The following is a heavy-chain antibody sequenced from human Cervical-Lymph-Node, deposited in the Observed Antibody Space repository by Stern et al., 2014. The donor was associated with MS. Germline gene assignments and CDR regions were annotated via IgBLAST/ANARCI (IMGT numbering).Heavy chain of an antibody. CDR3: ARPPPRRKWDDPNYGMDV. CDR2: IYPDDSDI. CDR1: GYTFTNNW. Sequence: EVQLLQSGAEVKKPGESLKISCKGSGYTFTNNWIAWVRQMPGKGLEWMGIIYPDDSDIRYSPSLQGQVTISADKSIRTAYLQWSSLKAADSAVYYWARPPPRRKWDDPNYGMDVWGQGTTVTVSS. V-gene: IGHV5-51*03. D-gene: IGHD1-1*01. J-gene: IGHJ6*02.